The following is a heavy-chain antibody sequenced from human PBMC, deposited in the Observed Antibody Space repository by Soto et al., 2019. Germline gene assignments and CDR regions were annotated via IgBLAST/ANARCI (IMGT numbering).Heavy chain of an antibody. D-gene: IGHD6-6*01. J-gene: IGHJ4*02. Sequence: SETLSFTCTVSGGSISSYYWSWIRQPPGKGLEWIGYIYYSGSTNYNPSLKSRVTISVDTSKNQFSLKLSSVTAADTAVYYCASRGPYSSSIDYWGQGTLVTVSS. CDR1: GGSISSYY. V-gene: IGHV4-59*01. CDR3: ASRGPYSSSIDY. CDR2: IYYSGST.